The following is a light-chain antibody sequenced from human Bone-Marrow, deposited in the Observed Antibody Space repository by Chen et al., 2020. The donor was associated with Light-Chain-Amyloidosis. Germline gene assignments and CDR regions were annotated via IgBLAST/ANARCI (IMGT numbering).Light chain of an antibody. J-gene: IGLJ3*02. CDR2: DDS. Sequence: GQTATIACGGNNIGSTSVHWYQQTPGQAPLLVVYDDSDRPSWIPERLSGSNSGNTATLTISRVEAGDEADYYCQVWDRSSDRPVFGGGTKLTVL. V-gene: IGLV3-21*02. CDR1: NIGSTS. CDR3: QVWDRSSDRPV.